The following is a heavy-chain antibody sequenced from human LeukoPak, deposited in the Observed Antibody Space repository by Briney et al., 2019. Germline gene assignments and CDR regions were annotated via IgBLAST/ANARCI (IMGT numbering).Heavy chain of an antibody. Sequence: PGGSLRLSCAASGFTFSSYGMHWVRQAPGKGLEWVAVISYDGSNKYYADSVKGRFTISRDNSKNTLYLQMNSLRAEDRAVYYCATPRGGDRGVWGEGTTVTVSS. V-gene: IGHV3-30*03. CDR3: ATPRGGDRGV. J-gene: IGHJ6*04. CDR1: GFTFSSYG. D-gene: IGHD3-16*01. CDR2: ISYDGSNK.